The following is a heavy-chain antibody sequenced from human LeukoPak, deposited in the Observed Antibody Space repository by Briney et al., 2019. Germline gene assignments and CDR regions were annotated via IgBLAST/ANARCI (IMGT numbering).Heavy chain of an antibody. CDR1: GFTFSSYS. Sequence: PGGSLRLSCAASGFTFSSYSMNWVRQAPGKGLEWVSSISSSSSYIYYADSVKGRFTISRDNAKNSLYLQMNSLRAEDTAVYYCARGSASSWYTRQYYGMDVWGQGTTVTVSS. J-gene: IGHJ6*02. CDR2: ISSSSSYI. V-gene: IGHV3-21*01. D-gene: IGHD6-13*01. CDR3: ARGSASSWYTRQYYGMDV.